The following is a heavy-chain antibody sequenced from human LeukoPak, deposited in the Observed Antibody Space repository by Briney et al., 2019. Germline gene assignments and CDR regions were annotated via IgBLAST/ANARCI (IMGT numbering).Heavy chain of an antibody. CDR3: AISCSSTSCYDY. J-gene: IGHJ4*02. CDR2: ISSSSSYK. Sequence: GGSLRLSCAASGFTFSSYSMNWVRQAPGKGLEWVSSISSSSSYKYYADSVRGRFTISRDNAKNSLYLQMNSLRAEDTAVYYCAISCSSTSCYDYWGQGTLVTVSS. V-gene: IGHV3-21*01. CDR1: GFTFSSYS. D-gene: IGHD2-2*01.